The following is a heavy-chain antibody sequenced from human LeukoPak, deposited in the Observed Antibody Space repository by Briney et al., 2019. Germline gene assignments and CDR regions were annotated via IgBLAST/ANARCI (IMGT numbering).Heavy chain of an antibody. CDR2: IYYSGST. V-gene: IGHV4-59*08. CDR1: GGSISSYY. D-gene: IGHD3-22*01. CDR3: GRPLSYYSDASGDDAFDI. J-gene: IGHJ3*02. Sequence: SETLSLTCTVSGGSISSYYWSWIRQPPGKGLEWIGYIYYSGSTNYNPSLKSRVTISVDTSKNQFSLKLSSVTAADTAVYYCGRPLSYYSDASGDDAFDIWGQGTLVTVSS.